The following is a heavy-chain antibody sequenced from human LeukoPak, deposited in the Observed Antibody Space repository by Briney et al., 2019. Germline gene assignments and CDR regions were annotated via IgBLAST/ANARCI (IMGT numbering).Heavy chain of an antibody. V-gene: IGHV4-39*02. CDR3: ARRLKTAVAEYYFDY. D-gene: IGHD6-19*01. J-gene: IGHJ4*02. CDR2: LYYSGSP. Sequence: SETLSLTCTVSGGSISSYNSYWGRIRQPPGKGLEWIGSLYYSGSPYYNPSLKSRVTISVDTSKNHFSLKLNSVTAADTAVYYCARRLKTAVAEYYFDYWGQGTLVTVSS. CDR1: GGSISSYNSY.